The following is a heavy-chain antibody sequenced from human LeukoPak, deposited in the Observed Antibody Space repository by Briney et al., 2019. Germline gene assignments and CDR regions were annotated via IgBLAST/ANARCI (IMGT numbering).Heavy chain of an antibody. CDR3: ARGGNIVVVVAARDGAFDI. CDR2: ISSSGSTI. Sequence: TGGSLRLSCAASGFTVSSNYMSWIRQAPGKGLEWVSHISSSGSTIYYADSVKGRFTISRDNAKNSLYLQMNSLRAEDTAVYYCARGGNIVVVVAARDGAFDIWGQGTMVTVSS. J-gene: IGHJ3*02. D-gene: IGHD2-15*01. V-gene: IGHV3-11*01. CDR1: GFTVSSNY.